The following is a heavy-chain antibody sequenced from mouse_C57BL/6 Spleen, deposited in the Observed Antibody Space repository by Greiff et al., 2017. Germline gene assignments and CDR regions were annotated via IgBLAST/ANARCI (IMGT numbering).Heavy chain of an antibody. CDR2: IDPSDSET. V-gene: IGHV1-52*01. CDR3: ARRGTTVVARGDFDV. D-gene: IGHD1-1*01. J-gene: IGHJ1*03. Sequence: QVQLQQPGAELVRPGSSVKLSCKASGYTFTSYWMHWVKQRPIQGLEWIGNIDPSDSETHYNQKFKDKATLTVDKSSSTAYMQLSSLTSEDSAVYYCARRGTTVVARGDFDVWGTGTTVTVSS. CDR1: GYTFTSYW.